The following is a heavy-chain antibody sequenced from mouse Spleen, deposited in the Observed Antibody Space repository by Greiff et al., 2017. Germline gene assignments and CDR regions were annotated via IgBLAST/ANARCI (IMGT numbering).Heavy chain of an antibody. CDR2: ISSGSSTI. Sequence: EVQLQESGGGLVKPGGSLKLSCAASGFTFSDYGMHWVRQAPEKGLEWVAYISSGSSTIYYADTVKGRFAISRDNAKNTLFLQMTSLRSEDTAMYYCATGTGTFAYWGQGTLVTVSA. D-gene: IGHD4-1*01. CDR1: GFTFSDYG. V-gene: IGHV5-17*01. CDR3: ATGTGTFAY. J-gene: IGHJ3*01.